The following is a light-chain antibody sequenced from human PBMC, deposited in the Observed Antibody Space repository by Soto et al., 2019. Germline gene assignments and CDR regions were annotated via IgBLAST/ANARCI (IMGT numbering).Light chain of an antibody. CDR2: YDS. V-gene: IGLV3-21*04. CDR1: NIGSKS. J-gene: IGLJ2*01. CDR3: QVFDTSLDHPV. Sequence: SYELTQPPSVSVAPGTTATLTCGGNNIGSKSVHWNQQRPGQAPVLVIYYDSDRPSGIPERFSGSNSGNTATLTISRVEAGDEADYYCQVFDTSLDHPVFGGGTKLTVL.